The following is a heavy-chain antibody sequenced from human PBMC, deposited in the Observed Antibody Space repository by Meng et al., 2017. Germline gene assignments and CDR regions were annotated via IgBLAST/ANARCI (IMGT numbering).Heavy chain of an antibody. CDR1: GGSFSGYY. CDR2: INQSGST. V-gene: IGHV4-34*01. D-gene: IGHD1-26*01. J-gene: IGHJ6*02. CDR3: ARQEVGATFYYYAMDV. Sequence: LSCAVYGGSFSGYYWHWIRQPPGKGLEWIGEINQSGSTNYIASLKSRVTISVDRSKNQFSLKLSSVTAADAAVYYCARQEVGATFYYYAMDVWGQGTTVTVSS.